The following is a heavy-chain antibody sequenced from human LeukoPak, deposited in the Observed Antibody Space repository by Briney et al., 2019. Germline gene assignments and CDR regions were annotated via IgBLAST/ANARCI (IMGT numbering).Heavy chain of an antibody. CDR1: GDSISSRSYY. CDR3: ARGPNINWNDVSLDY. CDR2: IYYSGST. V-gene: IGHV4-39*01. J-gene: IGHJ4*02. Sequence: SETLSLTCTVSGDSISSRSYYWGWIRQPPGKGLEWIGTIYYSGSTYYNPSLKSRVTISVDTSKNQFSLKLSSVTAADTAVYYCARGPNINWNDVSLDYWGQGTLVTVSS. D-gene: IGHD1-20*01.